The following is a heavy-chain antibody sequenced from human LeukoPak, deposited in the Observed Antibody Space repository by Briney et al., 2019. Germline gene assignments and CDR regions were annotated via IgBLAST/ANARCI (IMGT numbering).Heavy chain of an antibody. CDR1: GGSISSSSYY. J-gene: IGHJ4*02. Sequence: SETLSLTCTVSGGSISSSSYYWGWIRQPPGKGLEWIGSIYYSGSTYYNPSLKSRVTISVDTSKNQFSLKLSSVTAADTAVYYCARLFLGYGLSPFDYWGQGTLVTVSS. CDR3: ARLFLGYGLSPFDY. V-gene: IGHV4-39*01. CDR2: IYYSGST. D-gene: IGHD5-18*01.